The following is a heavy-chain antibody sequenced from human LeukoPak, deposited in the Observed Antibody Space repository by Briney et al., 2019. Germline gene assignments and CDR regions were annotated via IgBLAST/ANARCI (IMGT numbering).Heavy chain of an antibody. Sequence: GGSLRLSCAASGFIFSSYSMNWVRQAPGKELEWVSSISSGSGSYIYYTDSVKGRFTISRDNAKNSLYLQVNTLGAEDTAVYYCARKGSGWQFDYWGQGSLVTVSS. CDR2: ISSGSGSYI. J-gene: IGHJ4*02. D-gene: IGHD6-19*01. V-gene: IGHV3-21*01. CDR1: GFIFSSYS. CDR3: ARKGSGWQFDY.